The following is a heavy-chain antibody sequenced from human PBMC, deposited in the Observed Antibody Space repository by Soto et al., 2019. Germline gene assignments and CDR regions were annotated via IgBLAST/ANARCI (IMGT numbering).Heavy chain of an antibody. Sequence: SETLSLTCSVSGDSISTVDYFWAWIRQPPGQALEYIGYIYKSATTYYNPSFEGRVAISLDTSKSHFSLNVTSVTAADTAVYFCARGRYCLTGRCFPNSYFDLWGRGTLVTVSS. D-gene: IGHD2-15*01. CDR2: IYKSATT. V-gene: IGHV4-30-4*01. CDR1: GDSISTVDYF. CDR3: ARGRYCLTGRCFPNSYFDL. J-gene: IGHJ2*01.